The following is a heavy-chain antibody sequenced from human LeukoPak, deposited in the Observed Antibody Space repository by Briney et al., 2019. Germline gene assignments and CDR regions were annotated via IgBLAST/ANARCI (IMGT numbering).Heavy chain of an antibody. J-gene: IGHJ6*03. CDR2: IYTSGST. D-gene: IGHD4-11*01. V-gene: IGHV4-4*09. CDR3: ARHHRLQYPYYYYYYMDV. Sequence: PSETLSLTCTVSGGSISSYYWSWIRQPPGKGLEWIGYIYTSGSTNYNPSLKSRVTISVDTSKNQFSLKLSSVTAADTAVYYCARHHRLQYPYYYYYYMDVWGKGTTVTVSS. CDR1: GGSISSYY.